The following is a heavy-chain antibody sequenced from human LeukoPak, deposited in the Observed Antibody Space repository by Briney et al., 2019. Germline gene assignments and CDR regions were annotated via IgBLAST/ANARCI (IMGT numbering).Heavy chain of an antibody. CDR2: IKQDGSEK. V-gene: IGHV3-7*01. D-gene: IGHD5-18*01. J-gene: IGHJ3*02. CDR3: AREQLGTAMVTRGDDAFDI. Sequence: GGSLRLSCAASGFTFSSYSMNWVRQAPGKGLEWVANIKQDGSEKYYVDSVKGRFTISRDNAKNSLYLQMNSLRAEDTAVYYCAREQLGTAMVTRGDDAFDIWGQGTMVTVSS. CDR1: GFTFSSYS.